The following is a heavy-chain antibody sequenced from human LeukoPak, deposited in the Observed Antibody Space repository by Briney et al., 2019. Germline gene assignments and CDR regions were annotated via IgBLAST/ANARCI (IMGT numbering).Heavy chain of an antibody. Sequence: GRSLRLSCAASGFTFSSYAMHWVRQAPGKGLEWVAVISYDGSNKYYADSVKGRFTISRDNSKNTLYLQMNSLRAEDTAVYYCAKDSLALLVLNYYYGMDVWGQGTTVTVSS. V-gene: IGHV3-30-3*01. CDR1: GFTFSSYA. CDR3: AKDSLALLVLNYYYGMDV. J-gene: IGHJ6*02. D-gene: IGHD2-8*02. CDR2: ISYDGSNK.